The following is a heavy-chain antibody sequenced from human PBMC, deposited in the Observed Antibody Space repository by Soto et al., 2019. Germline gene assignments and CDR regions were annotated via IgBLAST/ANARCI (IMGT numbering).Heavy chain of an antibody. D-gene: IGHD3-3*01. CDR3: ARANLRFLEWPIGVDYGMDV. CDR1: GGSISSYY. J-gene: IGHJ6*02. CDR2: IYYSGST. Sequence: PSETLSLTCTVSGGSISSYYWSWIRQPPGKGLEWIGYIYYSGSTNYNPSLKSRVTISVDTSKNQFSLKLSSVTAADTAVYYCARANLRFLEWPIGVDYGMDVWGQGTTVTVSS. V-gene: IGHV4-59*01.